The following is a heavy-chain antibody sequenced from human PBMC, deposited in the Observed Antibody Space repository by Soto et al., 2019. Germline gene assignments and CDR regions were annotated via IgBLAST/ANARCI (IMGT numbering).Heavy chain of an antibody. V-gene: IGHV4-39*01. D-gene: IGHD3-22*01. Sequence: SETLSLTCTVSGGSISSTNYYWGWIRQPPGKGLEWIGHIYYTGNTYYNPSLKSRVTISVDTSKNQFSLKLSSVTAADTAVFYCARVDSSGFLDYWGQGALVTVSS. CDR3: ARVDSSGFLDY. CDR1: GGSISSTNYY. J-gene: IGHJ4*02. CDR2: IYYTGNT.